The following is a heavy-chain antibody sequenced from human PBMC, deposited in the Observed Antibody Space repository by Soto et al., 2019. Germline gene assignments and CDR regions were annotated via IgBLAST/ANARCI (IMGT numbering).Heavy chain of an antibody. V-gene: IGHV4-30-2*05. Sequence: SETLSLTCAVSGGSISRGGYSWSWIRQPPGKGLEWIGYIYHSGTTYYNPSLKSRVTISVDTSKNQFSLKLSSVTAADTAVYYCARSVDPWGQGTLVTVSS. J-gene: IGHJ5*02. CDR1: GGSISRGGYS. CDR2: IYHSGTT. CDR3: ARSVDP.